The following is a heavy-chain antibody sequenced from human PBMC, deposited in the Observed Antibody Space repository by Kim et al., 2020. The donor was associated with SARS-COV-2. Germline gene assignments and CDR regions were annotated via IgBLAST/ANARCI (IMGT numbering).Heavy chain of an antibody. CDR2: ISAYNGNT. D-gene: IGHD3-9*01. J-gene: IGHJ4*02. CDR1: GYTFTSYG. Sequence: ASVKVSCKASGYTFTSYGISWVRQAPGQGLEWMGWISAYNGNTNYAQNLQGRVTMTTDTSTSTAYMELRSLRSDDTAVYYCARHYDILTGRRYFDYWGQGTLVTVSS. CDR3: ARHYDILTGRRYFDY. V-gene: IGHV1-18*04.